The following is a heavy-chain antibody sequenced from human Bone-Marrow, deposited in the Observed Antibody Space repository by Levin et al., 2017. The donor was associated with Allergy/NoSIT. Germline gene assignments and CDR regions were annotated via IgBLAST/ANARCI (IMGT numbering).Heavy chain of an antibody. D-gene: IGHD1-14*01. Sequence: GESLKISCKASGYTFTSYGITWVRQAPGQGLEWMGWISGYNGNTNYAQKLQGRVTMTADTSTSTAYMDLRSLRSDDTAVYFCARGTTYFDLWGRGTLVTVSS. CDR1: GYTFTSYG. V-gene: IGHV1-18*01. CDR3: ARGTTYFDL. CDR2: ISGYNGNT. J-gene: IGHJ2*01.